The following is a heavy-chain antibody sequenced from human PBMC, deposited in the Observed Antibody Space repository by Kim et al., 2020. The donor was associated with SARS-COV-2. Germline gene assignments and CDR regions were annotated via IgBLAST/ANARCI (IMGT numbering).Heavy chain of an antibody. CDR1: GFTFSSYG. V-gene: IGHV3-33*01. Sequence: GGSLRLSCAASGFTFSSYGMHWVRQAPSKGLEWVAVIWYDGSNQYYADSVKGRFTISRDNSKNTLHLQMNSLRADDTAVYYCARAGYCSSTSCSKFYYYGMHVWGQGTTVPVS. CDR2: IWYDGSNQ. CDR3: ARAGYCSSTSCSKFYYYGMHV. D-gene: IGHD2-2*01. J-gene: IGHJ6*02.